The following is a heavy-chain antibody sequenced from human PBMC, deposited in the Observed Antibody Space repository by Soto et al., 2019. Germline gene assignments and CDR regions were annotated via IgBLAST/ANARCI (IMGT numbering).Heavy chain of an antibody. J-gene: IGHJ4*02. Sequence: SVTVSCKASGGTFSSYAISWVRQAPGQGLEWMGGIIPIFGTANYAQKFQGRVTITADKSTSTAYMELSSLRSEDTAVYYCASPNYGDYYFDYWGQGTLVTVSS. D-gene: IGHD4-17*01. CDR3: ASPNYGDYYFDY. V-gene: IGHV1-69*06. CDR1: GGTFSSYA. CDR2: IIPIFGTA.